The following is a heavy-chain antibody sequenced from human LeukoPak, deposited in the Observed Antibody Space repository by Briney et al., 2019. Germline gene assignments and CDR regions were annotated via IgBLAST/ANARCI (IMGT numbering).Heavy chain of an antibody. CDR1: GFTFSSYG. Sequence: PGRSLRLSCAASGFTFSSYGMHWVRQAPGKGLEWVAVISYDGSNKYYADSVKGRFTISRDNSKNTLYLQMNSLRAEDTAVYYCASSGFGDAFDIWGQGTMVTVSS. V-gene: IGHV3-30*03. D-gene: IGHD3-10*01. CDR3: ASSGFGDAFDI. CDR2: ISYDGSNK. J-gene: IGHJ3*02.